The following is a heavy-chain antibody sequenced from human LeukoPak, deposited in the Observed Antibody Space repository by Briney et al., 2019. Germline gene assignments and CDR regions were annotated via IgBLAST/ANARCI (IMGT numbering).Heavy chain of an antibody. Sequence: GSSVTVSCTASGGTFSSYTISWVRQAPGQALEWMGRIIPILGIANYAQKFQARVTITADKSTSTAYMELSSLRSEDTAVYYCARGAPGDYDFWSGYLFDYWGQGTLVTVSS. J-gene: IGHJ4*02. CDR1: GGTFSSYT. D-gene: IGHD3-3*01. CDR2: IIPILGIA. V-gene: IGHV1-69*02. CDR3: ARGAPGDYDFWSGYLFDY.